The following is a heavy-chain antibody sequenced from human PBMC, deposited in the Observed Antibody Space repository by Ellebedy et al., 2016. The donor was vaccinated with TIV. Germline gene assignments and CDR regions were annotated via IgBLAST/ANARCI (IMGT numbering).Heavy chain of an antibody. CDR2: VYYSGSP. J-gene: IGHJ5*02. CDR1: GGSIYSGDYY. Sequence: MPSETLSLTCSVTGGSIYSGDYYWTWIRQPPGKGLEWIGNVYYSGSPNYNPSLKSRVTISLDTSKKQFSLKLDSVTAADTAVYYCARGFLSKWLDPWGRGILVTVAS. V-gene: IGHV4-61*08. CDR3: ARGFLSKWLDP.